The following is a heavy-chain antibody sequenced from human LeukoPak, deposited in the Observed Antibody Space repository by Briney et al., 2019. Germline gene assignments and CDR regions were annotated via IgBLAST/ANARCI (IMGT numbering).Heavy chain of an antibody. V-gene: IGHV4-39*07. J-gene: IGHJ5*02. CDR3: ARGGDNWFDP. D-gene: IGHD2-15*01. CDR2: VYYSGNT. CDR1: GGSISSSNYY. Sequence: SETLSLTCTVSGGSISSSNYYWGWIRQPPGKGLECIGSVYYSGNTYYNPSLKSRVTISVDTSKNQFSLKLSSVTAADTAVYYCARGGDNWFDPWGQGTLVTVSS.